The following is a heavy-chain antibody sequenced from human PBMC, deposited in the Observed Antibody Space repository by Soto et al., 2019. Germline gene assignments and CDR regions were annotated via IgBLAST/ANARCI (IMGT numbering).Heavy chain of an antibody. CDR2: INAGNGNT. CDR1: GYTFTSYA. CDR3: GRDPGYSYANT. V-gene: IGHV1-3*01. D-gene: IGHD5-18*01. Sequence: RASVKVSCKASGYTFTSYAMNWVRQAPGQRLEWMGWINAGNGNTKYSQKFQGRVTITRDTSASTAYMELSSLRSEDTAVYYCGRDPGYSYANTWGQGTLVTVSS. J-gene: IGHJ5*02.